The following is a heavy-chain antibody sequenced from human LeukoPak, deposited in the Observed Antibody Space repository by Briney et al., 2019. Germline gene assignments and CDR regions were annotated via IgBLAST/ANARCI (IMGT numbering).Heavy chain of an antibody. Sequence: PGGSLRLSCEASGFTFSSYAMSWVRQAPGKGLEWVSAISGSGGSTYYADSVKGRFTISRDNSKNTLYLQMNSLRAEDTAVYYCAKDPPVGATTFGRYYYYGMDVWGQGTTVTVSS. CDR1: GFTFSSYA. CDR3: AKDPPVGATTFGRYYYYGMDV. V-gene: IGHV3-23*01. D-gene: IGHD1-26*01. CDR2: ISGSGGST. J-gene: IGHJ6*02.